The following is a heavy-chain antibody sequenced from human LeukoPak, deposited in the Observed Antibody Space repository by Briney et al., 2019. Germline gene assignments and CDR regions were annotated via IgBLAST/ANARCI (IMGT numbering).Heavy chain of an antibody. V-gene: IGHV3-30*02. J-gene: IGHJ4*02. CDR2: IRYDGSNK. CDR3: AKDMVVPAAMEAFDY. D-gene: IGHD2-2*01. Sequence: PGGSLRLSCAASGFTFSSYAMHWVRQAPGKGLEGVAFIRYDGSNKYYADSVKGRFTISRDNSKNTLYLQMNSLRAEDTAVYYCAKDMVVPAAMEAFDYWGQGTLVTVSS. CDR1: GFTFSSYA.